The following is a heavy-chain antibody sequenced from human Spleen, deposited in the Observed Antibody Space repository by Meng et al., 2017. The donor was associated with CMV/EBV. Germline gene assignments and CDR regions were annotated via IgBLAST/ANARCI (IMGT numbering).Heavy chain of an antibody. J-gene: IGHJ6*02. CDR2: IKQDGSEK. D-gene: IGHD4-11*01. Sequence: GESLKISCAASGFTFSSYWMSWVRQAPGKGLEWVANIKQDGSEKYYVDSVKGRFTISRDNAKNSLYLQMNSLRAEDTAVYYCARDFYSNYVLYYYYGMDVWGQGTTVTVSS. V-gene: IGHV3-7*01. CDR3: ARDFYSNYVLYYYYGMDV. CDR1: GFTFSSYW.